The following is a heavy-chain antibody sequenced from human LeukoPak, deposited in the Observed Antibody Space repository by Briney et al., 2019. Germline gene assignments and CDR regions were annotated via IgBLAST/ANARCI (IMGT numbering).Heavy chain of an antibody. CDR2: ISYSGNT. CDR1: GGSTSIYY. J-gene: IGHJ5*02. Sequence: SQTLSLTSTLSGGSTSIYYCSWIRQPPEKGLVWIGFISYSGNTNYNTSPKSRVTISVDTSKNQFSLKRSSVTAADTAVYYCARDMGGYLRNWFDPWGQGTLVTVSS. CDR3: ARDMGGYLRNWFDP. D-gene: IGHD3-16*02. V-gene: IGHV4-59*01.